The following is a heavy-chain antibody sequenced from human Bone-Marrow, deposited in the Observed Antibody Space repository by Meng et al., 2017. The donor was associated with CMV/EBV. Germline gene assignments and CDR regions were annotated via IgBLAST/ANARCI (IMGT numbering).Heavy chain of an antibody. CDR2: ISCCSSSI. CDR1: FRDYY. J-gene: IGHJ4*02. Sequence: FRDYYMTLISQAPGRGLEWVSYISCCSSSINYADSVRGRFIISRDNAKNSLHLQMNSLRAEDTAMYYCARDQVRANILRFLEWSFDYWDQGTLVTVSS. CDR3: ARDQVRANILRFLEWSFDY. D-gene: IGHD3-3*01. V-gene: IGHV3-11*01.